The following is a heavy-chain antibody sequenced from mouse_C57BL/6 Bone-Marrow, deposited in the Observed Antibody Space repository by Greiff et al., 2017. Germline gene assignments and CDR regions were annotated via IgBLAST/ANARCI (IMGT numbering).Heavy chain of an antibody. D-gene: IGHD1-1*01. CDR3: ARHGSSYSYYFDY. CDR1: GYTFTSYD. V-gene: IGHV1-85*01. Sequence: VKLVESGPELVKPGASVKLSCKASGYTFTSYDINWVKQRPGQGLEWIGWIYPRDGSTKYNEKFKGKATLTVDTSSSTAYMELHSLTSEDSAVYFCARHGSSYSYYFDYWGQGTTLTVSS. CDR2: IYPRDGST. J-gene: IGHJ2*01.